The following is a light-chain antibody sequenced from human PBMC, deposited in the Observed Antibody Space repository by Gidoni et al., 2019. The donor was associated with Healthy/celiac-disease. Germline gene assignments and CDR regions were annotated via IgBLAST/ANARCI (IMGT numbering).Light chain of an antibody. V-gene: IGKV1-39*01. CDR2: AAS. CDR3: QQSYRTPLT. Sequence: DIQMTQSQSSLSASVGDRVTITCRASQSISSYLNWYQQKPGKAPKLLIYAASSLQSGVPSRFSGSGSGTDFTLTISSLQPEDFATYYCQQSYRTPLTFGQGTKVEIK. J-gene: IGKJ1*01. CDR1: QSISSY.